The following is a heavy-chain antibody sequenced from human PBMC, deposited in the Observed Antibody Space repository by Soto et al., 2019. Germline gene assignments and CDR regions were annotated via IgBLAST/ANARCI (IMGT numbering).Heavy chain of an antibody. CDR3: TKASSDRHHMDV. CDR1: GFTFSNYA. V-gene: IGHV3-23*01. CDR2: ITATGGDT. J-gene: IGHJ6*02. Sequence: GGSLRLSCEASGFTFSNYAMSWVRQAPGKGLEWVSTITATGGDTYYTDSVKGRFTISRDNSKNTLYLQMSSLRAEDTALYYCTKASSDRHHMDVWGQGTTVTVSS.